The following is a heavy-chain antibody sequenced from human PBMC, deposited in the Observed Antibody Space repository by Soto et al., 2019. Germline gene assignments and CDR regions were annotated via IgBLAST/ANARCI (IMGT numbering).Heavy chain of an antibody. J-gene: IGHJ6*03. Sequence: QVQLVQSGAEVKKPGASVKVSCKASGYTFTSYDINWVRQATGQGREWMGWMNPNSGNTGYAQKFQGRVTLTWHSSISAAYMELSSLRSEDKAVYYCARGRRVPAAMGAYYYCYMVVWGKGTTVTVSS. V-gene: IGHV1-8*01. CDR2: MNPNSGNT. D-gene: IGHD2-2*01. CDR3: ARGRRVPAAMGAYYYCYMVV. CDR1: GYTFTSYD.